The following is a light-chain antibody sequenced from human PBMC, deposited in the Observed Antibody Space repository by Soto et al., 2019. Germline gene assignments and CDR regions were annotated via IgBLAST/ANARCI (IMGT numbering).Light chain of an antibody. V-gene: IGKV3-11*01. J-gene: IGKJ3*01. CDR3: QHRSNWLGT. CDR1: QSVGSF. Sequence: EIVLTQSPATLSLSPGERATLSCRASQSVGSFLAWYQQKSGQTPRLLIYDAYKRAPGIPVRFSGSGSGTDFTLTISSLEHEDFAVYYCQHRSNWLGTFGPGTKVDIK. CDR2: DAY.